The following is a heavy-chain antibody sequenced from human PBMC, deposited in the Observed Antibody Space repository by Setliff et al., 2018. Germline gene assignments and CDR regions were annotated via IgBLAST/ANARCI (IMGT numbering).Heavy chain of an antibody. Sequence: GASVKVSCKASGYTFTDSFIHWVRQAPGQGFEWLGWINPNRDDTKYAQKFQGRVTMTRDTSSSTIYMEVNSLTSDDTAVYFCAKQGDLAFDYWGQGTQVTVSS. D-gene: IGHD3-16*01. CDR3: AKQGDLAFDY. V-gene: IGHV1-2*02. CDR2: INPNRDDT. CDR1: GYTFTDSF. J-gene: IGHJ4*02.